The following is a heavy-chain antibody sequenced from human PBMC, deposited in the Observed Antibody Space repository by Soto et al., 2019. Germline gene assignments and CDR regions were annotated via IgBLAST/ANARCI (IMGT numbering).Heavy chain of an antibody. CDR2: INHSGST. J-gene: IGHJ4*02. CDR1: GGSFSGYY. Sequence: ASETLSLTCAVYGGSFSGYYWSWIRQPSGKGLEWIGEINHSGSTNYNPSLKSRVTISVDTSKNQFSLKLSSVTAADTAVYYCAREVAARPGSLDYWGQGTLVTVSS. D-gene: IGHD6-6*01. CDR3: AREVAARPGSLDY. V-gene: IGHV4-34*01.